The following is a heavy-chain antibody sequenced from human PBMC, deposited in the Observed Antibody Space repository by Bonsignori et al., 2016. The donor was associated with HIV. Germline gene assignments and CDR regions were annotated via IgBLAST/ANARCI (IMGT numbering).Heavy chain of an antibody. CDR2: ISSGGST. CDR3: AGGWVSTFDY. J-gene: IGHJ4*02. D-gene: IGHD2/OR15-2a*01. Sequence: VRQAPGKGLEWVSVISSGGSTYYADSVKGRLTISRDNSKNTLYLQMNTLRVEDTAVYYCAGGWVSTFDYWGQGTLVTVSS. V-gene: IGHV3-53*01.